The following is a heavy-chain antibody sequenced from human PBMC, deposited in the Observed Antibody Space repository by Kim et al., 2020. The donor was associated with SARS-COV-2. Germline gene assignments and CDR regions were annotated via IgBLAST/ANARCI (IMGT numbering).Heavy chain of an antibody. J-gene: IGHJ5*02. CDR2: SGSA. D-gene: IGHD3-22*01. Sequence: SGSASYNPTRKGRATIPVDTPKNQFSLKLSSVTAADTAVYYCARVHTMIYWFDPWGQGTLVTVSS. CDR3: ARVHTMIYWFDP. V-gene: IGHV4-39*01.